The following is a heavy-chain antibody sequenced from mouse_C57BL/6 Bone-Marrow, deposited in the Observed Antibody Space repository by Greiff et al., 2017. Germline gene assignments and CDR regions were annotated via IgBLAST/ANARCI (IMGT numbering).Heavy chain of an antibody. Sequence: EVQLQQSGGGLVKPGGSLKLSCAASGFTFSDYGMHWVRQAPEKGLEWVAYISSGSSTIYYADTVKGRFAISRDNAKNTLFLQMTSLRSEDTAMYYCAKDSSGPFAYWGQGTLVTVSA. V-gene: IGHV5-17*01. CDR1: GFTFSDYG. J-gene: IGHJ3*01. CDR2: ISSGSSTI. D-gene: IGHD3-2*02. CDR3: AKDSSGPFAY.